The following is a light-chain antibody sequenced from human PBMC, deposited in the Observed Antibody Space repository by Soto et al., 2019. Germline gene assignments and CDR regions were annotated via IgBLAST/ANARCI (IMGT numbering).Light chain of an antibody. J-gene: IGKJ1*01. CDR3: QQYNYRPRT. V-gene: IGKV3-15*01. CDR1: QSVSSN. CDR2: GAS. Sequence: EMVMTQSPATLSVSPGERATLSCRASQSVSSNSAWYQQKPGQAPRLLIYGASTRATGIPARFSGSGSGTEFTLTISSLQSEDFAVYYCQQYNYRPRTFGQGTKVEI.